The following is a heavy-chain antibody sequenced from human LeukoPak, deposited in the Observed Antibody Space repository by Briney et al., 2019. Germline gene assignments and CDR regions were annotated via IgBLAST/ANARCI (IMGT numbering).Heavy chain of an antibody. CDR2: IYYSGST. CDR1: GDSISSSSYY. J-gene: IGHJ4*02. D-gene: IGHD2-2*01. Sequence: PWETLSLTCTVSGDSISSSSYYWGWIRQPPGKGLEWIGSIYYSGSTYYNPSLKSRVTISVDTSKNQFSLKLSSLTAADTAVYYCARSNQLLGNFDYWSQGTLVTVSS. CDR3: ARSNQLLGNFDY. V-gene: IGHV4-39*01.